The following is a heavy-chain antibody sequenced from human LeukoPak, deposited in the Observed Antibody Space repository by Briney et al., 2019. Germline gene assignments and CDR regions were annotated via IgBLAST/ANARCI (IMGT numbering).Heavy chain of an antibody. V-gene: IGHV4-34*01. CDR1: GASFNDYY. Sequence: PSETLSLTCAVYGASFNDYYWSWIRHSPTKGLEWIGEVNHSGSAKYNPSLKGRVTISADKSKNQFFLRLSPVAAADSGVYYCARERASNNHDNWFDPWGQGTLVTVSP. CDR3: ARERASNNHDNWFDP. CDR2: VNHSGSA. J-gene: IGHJ5*02.